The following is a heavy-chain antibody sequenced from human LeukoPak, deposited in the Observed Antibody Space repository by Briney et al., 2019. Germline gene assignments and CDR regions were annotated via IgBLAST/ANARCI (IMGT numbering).Heavy chain of an antibody. CDR2: IRPHTGET. CDR3: ARDRGGKGSAIFY. J-gene: IGHJ4*02. D-gene: IGHD2-2*01. V-gene: IGHV1-18*01. Sequence: ASVKVSCKASGYIFPSYGINWVRQAPGQGLEWMGWIRPHTGETNSAQRFQDRVTMTTDTSTTTAYMELRSLRFDDTAVYYCARDRGGKGSAIFYWGQGSLVTVSS. CDR1: GYIFPSYG.